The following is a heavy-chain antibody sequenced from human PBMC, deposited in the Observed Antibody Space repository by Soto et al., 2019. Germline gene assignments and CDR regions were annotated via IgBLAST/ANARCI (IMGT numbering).Heavy chain of an antibody. D-gene: IGHD3-16*01. CDR2: IYPGNSDI. V-gene: IGHV5-51*01. CDR1: GYSFTTYW. Sequence: GESLKISCQGSGYSFTTYWIGWVRQMPGKGLEWMGIIYPGNSDIRYSPSFQGQVTISADKSISTAYLKWSGLKASDTAMYYCTRLGIWSYGMDVWSQGTTVTVSS. J-gene: IGHJ6*02. CDR3: TRLGIWSYGMDV.